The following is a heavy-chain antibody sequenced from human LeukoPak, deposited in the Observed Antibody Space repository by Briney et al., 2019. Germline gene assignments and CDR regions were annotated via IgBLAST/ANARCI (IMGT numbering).Heavy chain of an antibody. V-gene: IGHV1-2*02. CDR2: INPNSGGT. D-gene: IGHD6-19*01. CDR3: ARGRSSGPWGELDY. CDR1: GYTFTGYY. Sequence: ASVKVSCKASGYTFTGYYMHWVRQAPGQGLEWMGWINPNSGGTNYARKFQGRVTMTRDTSISTAYMELSRLRSDDTAVYYCARGRSSGPWGELDYWGQGTLVTVSS. J-gene: IGHJ4*02.